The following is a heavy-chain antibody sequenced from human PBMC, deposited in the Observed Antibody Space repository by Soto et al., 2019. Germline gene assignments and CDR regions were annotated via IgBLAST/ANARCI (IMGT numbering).Heavy chain of an antibody. Sequence: GGSLRLSCAASGFTFSSYAMSWVRQAPGKGLEWVSAISGSGGSTYYADSVKGRFTISRDNSKNTLYLQMYSLRAEDTAVYYCAKDIRQWLGYYYFDYWGQGTLVTVSS. CDR3: AKDIRQWLGYYYFDY. CDR2: ISGSGGST. J-gene: IGHJ4*02. V-gene: IGHV3-23*01. CDR1: GFTFSSYA. D-gene: IGHD6-19*01.